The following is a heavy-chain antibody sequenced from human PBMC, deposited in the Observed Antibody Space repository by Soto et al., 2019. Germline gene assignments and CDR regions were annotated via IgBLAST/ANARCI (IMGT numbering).Heavy chain of an antibody. J-gene: IGHJ4*02. D-gene: IGHD2-15*01. CDR2: INAKSGNP. Sequence: GASVKVSCKASGYIFTDYYLHWVRQAPGEGFEWVGGINAKSGNPKYVPKFQGRVTVTRDTSTSTVYMELNRLTSDDTAVYFCASEDCRNNCLKGFGYWGQETLVTVSS. CDR1: GYIFTDYY. CDR3: ASEDCRNNCLKGFGY. V-gene: IGHV1-2*02.